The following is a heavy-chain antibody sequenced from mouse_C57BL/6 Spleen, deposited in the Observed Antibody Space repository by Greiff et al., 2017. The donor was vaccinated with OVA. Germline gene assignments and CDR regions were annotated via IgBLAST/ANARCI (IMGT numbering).Heavy chain of an antibody. V-gene: IGHV1-22*01. CDR1: GYTFTDYN. CDR3: AREIRGVQGY. CDR2: INPNNGGT. J-gene: IGHJ2*01. Sequence: EVQLQESGPELVKPGASVKMSCKASGYTFTDYNMHWVKQSHGKSLEWIGYINPNNGGTSYNQKFKGKATLTVNKSSSTAYMELRSLTSEDSAVYYCAREIRGVQGYWGQGTTLTVSS.